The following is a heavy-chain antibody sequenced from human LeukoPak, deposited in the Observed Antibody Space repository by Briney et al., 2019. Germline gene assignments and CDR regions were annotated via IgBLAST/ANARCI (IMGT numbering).Heavy chain of an antibody. J-gene: IGHJ4*02. CDR1: GFTLSTYW. D-gene: IGHD3-16*01. CDR2: IKQEGSEK. Sequence: PGGSLRLSCAASGFTLSTYWMAWVRQAPAKGLHWVANIKQEGSEKIYVPSVKGRFTISRDNAKNSLFLQMNSLRGEDAAVYDFARDVGGTLDYWGQGTLVTVSS. V-gene: IGHV3-7*05. CDR3: ARDVGGTLDY.